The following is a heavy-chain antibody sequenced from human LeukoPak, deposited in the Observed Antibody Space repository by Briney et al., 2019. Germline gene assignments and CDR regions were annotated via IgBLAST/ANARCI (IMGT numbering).Heavy chain of an antibody. CDR1: GFAVSSSF. CDR2: IYTGGDT. V-gene: IGHV3-66*01. D-gene: IGHD4-17*01. J-gene: IGHJ6*02. CDR3: ARDPETTTDFGLDV. Sequence: GGSLRLSCAASGFAVSSSFMTWVRQPPGKGLQWLSFIYTGGDTYYADPVKGRFTISRDDSKNTVYLQMNSLRADDTAVYYCARDPETTTDFGLDVWGQGTTVTVS.